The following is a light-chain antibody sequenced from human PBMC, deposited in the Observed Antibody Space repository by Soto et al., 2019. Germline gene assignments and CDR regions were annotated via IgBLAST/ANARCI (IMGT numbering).Light chain of an antibody. Sequence: QAVVTQEPSVTVSPGGTVTLTCDSSTGAVTSDHYPYWFQQKPGQAPRTLIYNTSNRHSWTPARFSGSLLGGKAALTLSGAQPEDEAEYYCLLSYSGSRVFGGGTKLTVL. CDR1: TGAVTSDHY. V-gene: IGLV7-46*01. J-gene: IGLJ2*01. CDR2: NTS. CDR3: LLSYSGSRV.